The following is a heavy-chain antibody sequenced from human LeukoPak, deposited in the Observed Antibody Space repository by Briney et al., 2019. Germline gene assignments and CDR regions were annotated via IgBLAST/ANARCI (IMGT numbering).Heavy chain of an antibody. CDR3: AKSRYCSSTSCYDGFDY. J-gene: IGHJ4*02. D-gene: IGHD2-2*01. CDR2: ISWNSGSI. V-gene: IGHV3-9*01. Sequence: GGSLRLSCAASGFTFDDYAMHWVRQAPGKGLEWVSGISWNSGSIGYADSVKGRFTISRDNAKNSLYLQMNSLRAEDTALYYCAKSRYCSSTSCYDGFDYWGQGTLVTVSS. CDR1: GFTFDDYA.